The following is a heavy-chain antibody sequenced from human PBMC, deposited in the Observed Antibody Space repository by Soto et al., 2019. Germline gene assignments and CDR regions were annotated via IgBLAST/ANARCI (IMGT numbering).Heavy chain of an antibody. D-gene: IGHD3-9*01. CDR3: ARSRARVRYVDSYAAFDI. V-gene: IGHV1-2*04. CDR1: GYTFTGYY. CDR2: INPNSGGT. J-gene: IGHJ3*02. Sequence: ASVKVSCKAPGYTFTGYYMHWVRQAPGQGLEWMGWINPNSGGTNYAQKFQGWVTMTRDTSISTAYMELSRIRSEDTAVYYCARSRARVRYVDSYAAFDIWGQGTMVTV.